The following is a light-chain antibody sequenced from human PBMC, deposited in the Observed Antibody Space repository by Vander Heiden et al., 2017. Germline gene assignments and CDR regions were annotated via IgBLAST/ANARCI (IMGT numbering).Light chain of an antibody. CDR3: QTWGTGIRV. V-gene: IGLV4-69*01. Sequence: QVVLTQSPSASASLGASVKLTGTLSSGHSSYDIPWHKQQPEKGPRFLMKINSDGSHSKGDGLPDRFSGSSSGAERYLTTPTLQSEDEADYYCQTWGTGIRVFGGGTKLTVL. CDR1: SGHSSYD. J-gene: IGLJ2*01. CDR2: INSDGSH.